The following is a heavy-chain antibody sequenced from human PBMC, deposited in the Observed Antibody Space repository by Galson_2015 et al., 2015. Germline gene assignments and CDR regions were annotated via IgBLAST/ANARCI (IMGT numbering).Heavy chain of an antibody. Sequence: WVAIVSSDGSKTSYADSVKGRFTISRDNSKNTLYLQMNRLRLEDTAVYFCARGETYYNSGTFAPFDPWGQGTLVTVSS. V-gene: IGHV3-30*03. CDR2: VSSDGSKT. CDR3: ARGETYYNSGTFAPFDP. J-gene: IGHJ5*02. D-gene: IGHD3-10*01.